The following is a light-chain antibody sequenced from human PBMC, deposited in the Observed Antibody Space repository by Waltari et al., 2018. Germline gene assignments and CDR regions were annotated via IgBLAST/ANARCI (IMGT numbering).Light chain of an antibody. CDR2: DVT. CDR1: SSDVGGYNY. Sequence: QSALTQPASVSGSPGQSITISCTGTSSDVGGYNYVSWYQQYPAKAPQLIIYDVTFRPPGVSNRFSGSKSANTAALTISGLQAEDEAEYYCSSNTDNNTLVFGGGTKVTVL. CDR3: SSNTDNNTLV. V-gene: IGLV2-14*03. J-gene: IGLJ2*01.